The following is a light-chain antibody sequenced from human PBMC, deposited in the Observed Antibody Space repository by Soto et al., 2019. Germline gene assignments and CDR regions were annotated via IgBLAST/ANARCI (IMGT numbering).Light chain of an antibody. CDR2: DVS. J-gene: IGLJ1*01. CDR1: SSDIDAYNY. Sequence: QSVLTQPASVSGSPGQSITISCTGTSSDIDAYNYVSWYQQHPGKAPKLMIYDVSNRPSGISNRFSGSKSGNTASLTISGLQAVDEADYYCGSYTTSSNYVFGTGTKVTVL. CDR3: GSYTTSSNYV. V-gene: IGLV2-14*01.